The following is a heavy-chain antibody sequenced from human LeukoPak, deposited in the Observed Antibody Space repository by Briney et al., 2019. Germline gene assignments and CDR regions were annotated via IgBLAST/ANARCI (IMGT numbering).Heavy chain of an antibody. CDR2: ISYDGHNE. CDR1: GFTFSSYA. D-gene: IGHD5-12*01. V-gene: IGHV3-30*04. CDR3: AKGIGYGGMDV. Sequence: PGGSLRLSCAASGFTFSSYAMHWVRQAPGKGLEWVAVISYDGHNEYYADSVKGRFTISRDNSKNTVLLQMNSLRVEDTAVYYCAKGIGYGGMDVWGQGTTLIVSS. J-gene: IGHJ6*02.